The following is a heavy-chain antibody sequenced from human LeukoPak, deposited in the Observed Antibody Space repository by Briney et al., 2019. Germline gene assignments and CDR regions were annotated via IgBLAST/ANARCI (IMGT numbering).Heavy chain of an antibody. CDR2: ISAYNGNT. J-gene: IGHJ6*03. Sequence: ASVKVSCKASGYTFTSYGISWVRQAPGQGLEWMGWISAYNGNTNYAQKLQGRVTMTTDTSTSTAYMELRSLRSDDTAVYYCARDGPDIVVVPAAADYYHYMDVWGKGTTVTVSS. D-gene: IGHD2-2*01. V-gene: IGHV1-18*01. CDR1: GYTFTSYG. CDR3: ARDGPDIVVVPAAADYYHYMDV.